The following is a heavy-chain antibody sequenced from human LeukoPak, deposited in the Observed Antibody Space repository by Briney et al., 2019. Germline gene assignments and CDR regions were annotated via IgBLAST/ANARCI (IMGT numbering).Heavy chain of an antibody. Sequence: GGSLRLSCAASGFTFSSNAMTWVRQAPGKGLEWVSAIHGSDDNAHYADSVKGRFTISRDKSKNTLYLQMNSLRADDTAVYYCAKDLLRWSFDYWGQGTLVTVSS. J-gene: IGHJ4*02. CDR1: GFTFSSNA. D-gene: IGHD4-23*01. V-gene: IGHV3-23*01. CDR2: IHGSDDNA. CDR3: AKDLLRWSFDY.